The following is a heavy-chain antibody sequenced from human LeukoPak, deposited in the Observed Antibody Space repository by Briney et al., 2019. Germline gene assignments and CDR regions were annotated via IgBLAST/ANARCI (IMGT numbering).Heavy chain of an antibody. V-gene: IGHV1-2*02. J-gene: IGHJ4*02. D-gene: IGHD6-19*01. CDR3: AREDSVADTNDY. CDR1: VYTFTGYY. Sequence: ASVKVSCKASVYTFTGYYMHWVRQAPGQGREWMGWINPNSGGTNYAQKFQGRVTMTRDTSISTAYMDLSRLRSDDTAVYYCAREDSVADTNDYWGQGTLVTVSS. CDR2: INPNSGGT.